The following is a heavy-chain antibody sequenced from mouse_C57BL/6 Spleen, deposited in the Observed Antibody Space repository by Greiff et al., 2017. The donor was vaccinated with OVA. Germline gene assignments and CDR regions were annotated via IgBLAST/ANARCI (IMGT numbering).Heavy chain of an antibody. V-gene: IGHV1-22*01. CDR3: ARGFITTVVAPFDY. Sequence: EVQLQESGPELVKPGASVKMSCKASGYTFTDYNMHWVKQSHGKSLEWIGYINPNNGGTSYNQKFKGKATLTVNKSSSTAYMELRSLTSEDSAVYYCARGFITTVVAPFDYWGQGTTLTVSS. CDR1: GYTFTDYN. D-gene: IGHD1-1*01. CDR2: INPNNGGT. J-gene: IGHJ2*01.